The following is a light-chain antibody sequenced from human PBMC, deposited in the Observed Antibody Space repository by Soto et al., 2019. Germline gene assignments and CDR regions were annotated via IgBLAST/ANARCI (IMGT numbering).Light chain of an antibody. CDR2: GAS. CDR3: QHYGTSSWT. CDR1: QSVSSNS. Sequence: PGERAARSCRASQSVSSNSLAWFQQKPGQAPRLLIFGASSRATGIPDRFSGSGSLTDFTLTISRLEPEDFAVYYCQHYGTSSWTFGQGTKVEIK. J-gene: IGKJ1*01. V-gene: IGKV3-20*01.